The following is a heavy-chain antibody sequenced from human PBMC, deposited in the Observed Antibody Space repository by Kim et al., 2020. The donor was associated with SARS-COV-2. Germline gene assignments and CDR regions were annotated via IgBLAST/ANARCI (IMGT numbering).Heavy chain of an antibody. Sequence: SETLSLTCTVSGGSISSSSYYWGWIRQPPGKGLEWIGSIYYSGSTYYNPSLKSRVTISVDTSKNQFSLKLSSVTAADTAVYYCARPAYDITMIVPGDWYFDLWGRGTLVTVSS. CDR3: ARPAYDITMIVPGDWYFDL. CDR1: GGSISSSSYY. V-gene: IGHV4-39*01. CDR2: IYYSGST. J-gene: IGHJ2*01. D-gene: IGHD3-22*01.